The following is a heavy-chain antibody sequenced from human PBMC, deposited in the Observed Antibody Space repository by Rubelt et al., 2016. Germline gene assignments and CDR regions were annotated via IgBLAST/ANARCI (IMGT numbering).Heavy chain of an antibody. CDR2: IYYSGST. CDR1: GGSISHYY. CDR3: ATHYYGMDV. J-gene: IGHJ6*02. V-gene: IGHV4-59*08. Sequence: QVQLQESGPGLVKSSVTLSLTCTVSGGSISHYYWSWIRQPPGKGLEWIGHIYYSGSTNYNPSLKSRVTISVDTSKNQCSRKLSSGTAADTAVYYCATHYYGMDVWCQGTTVTVSS.